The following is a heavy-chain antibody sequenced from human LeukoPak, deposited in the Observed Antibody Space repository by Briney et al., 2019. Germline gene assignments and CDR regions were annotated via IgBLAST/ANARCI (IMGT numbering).Heavy chain of an antibody. CDR2: INHSGST. J-gene: IGHJ1*01. Sequence: PSETLSLTCAVYGGSFSGYYWSWIRQPPGKGLEWIGEINHSGSTNYNPSLKSRVTISVDTSKNQFSLKLSSVTAADTAVYYCGRPRYCSGGSCYSSQYFQHWGQGALVTVSS. D-gene: IGHD2-15*01. CDR3: GRPRYCSGGSCYSSQYFQH. V-gene: IGHV4-34*01. CDR1: GGSFSGYY.